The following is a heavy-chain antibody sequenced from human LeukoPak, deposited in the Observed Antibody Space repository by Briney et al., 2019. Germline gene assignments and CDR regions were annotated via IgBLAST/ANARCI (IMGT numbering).Heavy chain of an antibody. CDR3: ARDIRCGGRTCDSGLDY. CDR1: RFTFINSA. D-gene: IGHD2-15*01. V-gene: IGHV3-30*04. J-gene: IGHJ4*02. CDR2: ISDDGSNK. Sequence: GGSLRLSCAVSRFTFINSAMHWVRQAPGKGLEWVALISDDGSNKYYADSVKGRFTISRDNSKNTLSLQMNSLRAEDTAVYYCARDIRCGGRTCDSGLDYWGQGTLVTVSS.